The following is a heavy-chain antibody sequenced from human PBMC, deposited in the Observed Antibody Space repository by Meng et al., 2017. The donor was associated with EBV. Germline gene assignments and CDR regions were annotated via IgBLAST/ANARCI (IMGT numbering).Heavy chain of an antibody. D-gene: IGHD3-22*01. CDR1: GGSISSSNW. Sequence: QVQLPESGPGLVKLPGPLSLTCAVSGGSISSSNWWSWVRQPPGKGLEWIGEIYHSGSTNYNPSLKSRVTISVDKSKNQFSLKLSSVTAADTAVYYCARDRGGYYDSSGYYADWGQGPLGTVDS. V-gene: IGHV4-4*03. CDR2: IYHSGST. J-gene: IGHJ4*02. CDR3: ARDRGGYYDSSGYYAD.